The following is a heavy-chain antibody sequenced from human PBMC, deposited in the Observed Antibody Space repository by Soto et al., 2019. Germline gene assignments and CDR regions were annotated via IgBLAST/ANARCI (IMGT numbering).Heavy chain of an antibody. CDR3: ARETSYDFWSGPQTMDV. Sequence: QVQLVESGGGVVQPGTSLRLSCAPSGFTFSSYVMHWVRQAPGKGLEWVAVVHYDGTKKYYADSVRCRFTISRDNSENILYLQMNSLRPDDTAVYFCARETSYDFWSGPQTMDVWGQGTTVTVSS. V-gene: IGHV3-33*01. CDR2: VHYDGTKK. J-gene: IGHJ6*02. CDR1: GFTFSSYV. D-gene: IGHD3-3*01.